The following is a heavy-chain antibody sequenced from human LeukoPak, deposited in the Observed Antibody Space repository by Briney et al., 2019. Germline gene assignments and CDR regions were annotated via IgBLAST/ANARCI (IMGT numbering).Heavy chain of an antibody. CDR3: ARQGYGVTSQGAADY. D-gene: IGHD4-23*01. CDR1: GYTFASYG. CDR2: ISAYNGNT. Sequence: ASVKVSCKSSGYTFASYGISWVRQAPGQGLEWMGWISAYNGNTNYAQNLQGRVTLTTDTSTSTAYMELRSLRSDDTAVYYCARQGYGVTSQGAADYWGQGTLVTVSS. J-gene: IGHJ4*02. V-gene: IGHV1-18*01.